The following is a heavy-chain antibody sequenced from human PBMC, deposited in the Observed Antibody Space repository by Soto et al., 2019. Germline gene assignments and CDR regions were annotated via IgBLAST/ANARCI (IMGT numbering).Heavy chain of an antibody. D-gene: IGHD4-17*01. V-gene: IGHV3-33*08. J-gene: IGHJ4*02. CDR2: VWDDGSKK. CDR3: ARGREGVYGDYFRSYFDY. CDR1: GFKFGTSG. Sequence: PGGSLRLSCAASGFKFGTSGMHWVRQAPGKGLECVAMVWDDGSKKQYSDSVKGRFIISRDNSNNTLCLQMSSLRAEDTAIYYCARGREGVYGDYFRSYFDYWGQGVRVTVSS.